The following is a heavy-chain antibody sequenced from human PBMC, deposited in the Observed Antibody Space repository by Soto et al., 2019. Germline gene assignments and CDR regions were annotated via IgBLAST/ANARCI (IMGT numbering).Heavy chain of an antibody. D-gene: IGHD2-21*01. Sequence: PSETLSLACAAYVGPFKGYYWSWIRQPPGKGLEWIGEINHSGSGNYNPSLKSRVTISLDTSKNQFSLKLDSVTAADTAVYYCARVVRGWHPHFDSWGQGTLVTVSS. V-gene: IGHV4-34*01. J-gene: IGHJ4*02. CDR1: VGPFKGYY. CDR2: INHSGSG. CDR3: ARVVRGWHPHFDS.